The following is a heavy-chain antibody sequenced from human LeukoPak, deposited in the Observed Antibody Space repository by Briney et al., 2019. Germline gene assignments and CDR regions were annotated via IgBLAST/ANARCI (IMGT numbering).Heavy chain of an antibody. CDR3: AREREKYYDILTGHDAFDI. CDR2: IYYSGST. D-gene: IGHD3-9*01. CDR1: GGSISSSSYY. J-gene: IGHJ3*02. V-gene: IGHV4-39*07. Sequence: SETLSLTCTVSGGSISSSSYYWGWIRQPPGKGLEWIGSIYYSGSTYYNPSLKSRVTISVDTSKNQFSLKLSSVTAADTAVYYCAREREKYYDILTGHDAFDIWGQGTMVTVSS.